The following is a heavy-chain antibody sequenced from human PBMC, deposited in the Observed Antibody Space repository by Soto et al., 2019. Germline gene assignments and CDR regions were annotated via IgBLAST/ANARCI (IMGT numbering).Heavy chain of an antibody. Sequence: GGSLRLSCAASGFTFSSYGMHWVRQAPGKGLEWVAVISYDGSNKYYADSVKGRFTISRDNSKNTLYLQMNSLRAEDTAVYYCAKEWSVRGVIIETYYYYGMDVWGQGTTVTVS. V-gene: IGHV3-30*18. J-gene: IGHJ6*02. CDR1: GFTFSSYG. D-gene: IGHD3-10*01. CDR2: ISYDGSNK. CDR3: AKEWSVRGVIIETYYYYGMDV.